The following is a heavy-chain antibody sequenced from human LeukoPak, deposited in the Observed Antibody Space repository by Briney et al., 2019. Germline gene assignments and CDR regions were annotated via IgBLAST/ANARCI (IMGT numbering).Heavy chain of an antibody. V-gene: IGHV1-46*01. CDR3: ARDYDSYSYGYLGYYFDY. Sequence: GASVKVSCKASGYTFTSYYMHWVRQAPGQGLEWMGIINPSGGSTSYAQKFQGRVTMTRDTSTSTVYMELSSLRSEDTAVYYCARDYDSYSYGYLGYYFDYWGQGTLVTVSS. J-gene: IGHJ4*02. CDR1: GYTFTSYY. D-gene: IGHD5-18*01. CDR2: INPSGGST.